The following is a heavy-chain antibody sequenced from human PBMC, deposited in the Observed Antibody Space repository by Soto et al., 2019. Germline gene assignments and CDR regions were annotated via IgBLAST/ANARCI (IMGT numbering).Heavy chain of an antibody. Sequence: PGGSLRLSCVGSDFSLSGFYMSWVRQAPGKGLEWLSFISTSGSYKTYAASVEGRFTISRDNVKNILYLQMDSLRVEDTAVYYCASRGHCSNGQCHPFDYWGQGTQVTVSS. CDR3: ASRGHCSNGQCHPFDY. V-gene: IGHV3-11*06. D-gene: IGHD2-8*01. CDR1: DFSLSGFY. CDR2: ISTSGSYK. J-gene: IGHJ4*02.